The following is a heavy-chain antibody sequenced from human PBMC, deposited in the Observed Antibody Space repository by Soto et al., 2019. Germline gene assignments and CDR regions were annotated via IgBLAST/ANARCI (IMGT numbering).Heavy chain of an antibody. CDR3: ARTSVGYCSGSSCYFDS. Sequence: QITLKESGPTLVRPTQTLTLTCSFSGFSLRAGAVGVGWIRQPPGGALEWLALIFWADDTHYSPSLRSRLTITKDTYKNQVVLTMTNMDPVDTGTYYCARTSVGYCSGSSCYFDSWGQGILVTVSS. J-gene: IGHJ4*02. V-gene: IGHV2-5*02. CDR1: GFSLRAGAVG. D-gene: IGHD2-15*01. CDR2: IFWADDT.